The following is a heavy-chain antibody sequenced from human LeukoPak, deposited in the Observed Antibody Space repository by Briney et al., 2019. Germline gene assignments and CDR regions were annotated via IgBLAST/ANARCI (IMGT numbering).Heavy chain of an antibody. J-gene: IGHJ5*02. CDR2: IYYSGST. Sequence: TSETLSLTCTVSGGSISSYYWSWIRQPPGKGLEWIGYIYYSGSTNYNPSLKSRVTISVDTSKNQFSLKLSSVAAADTAVFYFARGGSTTTNLNWIDPWGLGALGTVSS. D-gene: IGHD1-1*01. V-gene: IGHV4-59*01. CDR1: GGSISSYY. CDR3: ARGGSTTTNLNWIDP.